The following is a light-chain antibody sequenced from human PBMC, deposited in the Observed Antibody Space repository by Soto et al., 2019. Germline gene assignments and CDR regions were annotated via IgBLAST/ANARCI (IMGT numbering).Light chain of an antibody. CDR3: SSYTTSSTVV. J-gene: IGLJ2*01. CDR2: DVY. CDR1: SSDVGGYNY. V-gene: IGLV2-14*01. Sequence: QSALTQPASVSGSPGQSITISCTGTSSDVGGYNYVSWFQQHPGKAPNLMIYDVYRRPSGVSYRFSGSKSGNTASLTISGLQAEDEADYYCSSYTTSSTVVFGAGTKLTVL.